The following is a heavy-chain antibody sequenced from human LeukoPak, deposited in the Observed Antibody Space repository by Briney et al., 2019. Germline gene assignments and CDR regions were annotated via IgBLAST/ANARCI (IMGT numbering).Heavy chain of an antibody. J-gene: IGHJ4*02. CDR1: GFTFSSYW. D-gene: IGHD3-22*01. V-gene: IGHV3-74*01. CDR2: ISDGGSTT. CDR3: SRSAYYDGSGNYYDY. Sequence: PGGSLRLSCAAFGFTFSSYWMHWVRQAPGKGLVWVSRISDGGSTTTYADSVKGRFTISRDNAKNTLYLQMNGLRAEDTAVYYCSRSAYYDGSGNYYDYWGQGTLVTVSS.